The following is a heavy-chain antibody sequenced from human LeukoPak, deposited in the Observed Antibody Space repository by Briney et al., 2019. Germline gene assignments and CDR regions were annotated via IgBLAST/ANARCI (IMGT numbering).Heavy chain of an antibody. CDR2: INHSGST. V-gene: IGHV4-38-2*02. Sequence: SETLSLTCTVSGYSISSGYYWGWIRQPPGKGLEWIGEINHSGSTNYNPSLKSRVTISVDTSKNQFSLKLSSVTAADTAVYYCARTGRFGEFRYYYYYMDVWGKGTTVTISS. CDR1: GYSISSGYY. D-gene: IGHD3-10*01. CDR3: ARTGRFGEFRYYYYYMDV. J-gene: IGHJ6*03.